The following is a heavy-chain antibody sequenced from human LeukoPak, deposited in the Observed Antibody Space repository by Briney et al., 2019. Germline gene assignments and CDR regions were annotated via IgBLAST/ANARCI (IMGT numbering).Heavy chain of an antibody. J-gene: IGHJ6*02. CDR2: IIPIFGTA. V-gene: IGHV1-69*13. CDR3: ARGYNYGSGSYYKESYYYYGMDV. Sequence: SVKVSCKASGGTFSSYAISWVRQAPGQGLEWMGGIIPIFGTANYAQKFQGRVTITADESTSTAYMELSSLRSEDTAVYYCARGYNYGSGSYYKESYYYYGMDVWGQGTTVTVSS. D-gene: IGHD3-10*01. CDR1: GGTFSSYA.